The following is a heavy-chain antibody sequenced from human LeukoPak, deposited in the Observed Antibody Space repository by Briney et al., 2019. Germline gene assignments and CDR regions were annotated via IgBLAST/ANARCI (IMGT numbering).Heavy chain of an antibody. J-gene: IGHJ4*02. CDR1: GFTFDHYA. V-gene: IGHV3-43*02. CDR2: ISGDGGGT. CDR3: ANSYSGSHFDY. D-gene: IGHD1-26*01. Sequence: PGGSLRLSCAASGFTFDHYAMHWVRQAPGKGLEWVSLISGDGGGTYYADYVKGRFTISRDNSKNSLYLQMNSLRTEDSALYYCANSYSGSHFDYWGQGTLVSVSS.